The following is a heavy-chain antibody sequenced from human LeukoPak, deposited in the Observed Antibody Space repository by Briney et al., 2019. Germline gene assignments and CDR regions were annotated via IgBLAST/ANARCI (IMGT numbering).Heavy chain of an antibody. CDR3: ARFRKTYYYYYYMDV. CDR2: INHSGST. Sequence: SETLSLSCAVYGGSFSGYYWSWIRQPPGKGLEWIGEINHSGSTNYNPSLKSRVTISVDTSKNQFSLKLSSVTAADTAVYYCARFRKTYYYYYYMDVWGKGTTVTVSS. V-gene: IGHV4-34*01. CDR1: GGSFSGYY. J-gene: IGHJ6*03.